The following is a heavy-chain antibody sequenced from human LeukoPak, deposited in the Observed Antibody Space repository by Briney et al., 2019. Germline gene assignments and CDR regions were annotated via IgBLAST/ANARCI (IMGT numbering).Heavy chain of an antibody. J-gene: IGHJ4*02. CDR2: ISGTSSNT. CDR3: AKGGLAVAGAIDY. Sequence: GGSLRLSCAASGFTFSSYAMSWVRQAPGKGLEWVSFISGTSSNTYYADSVKGRFTFSRDSSKNTLYLEMNSLRAEDTAVYYCAKGGLAVAGAIDYWGQGTLVTVSS. V-gene: IGHV3-23*01. CDR1: GFTFSSYA. D-gene: IGHD6-13*01.